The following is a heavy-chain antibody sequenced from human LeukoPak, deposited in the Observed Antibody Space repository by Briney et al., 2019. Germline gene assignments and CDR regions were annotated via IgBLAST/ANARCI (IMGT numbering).Heavy chain of an antibody. CDR1: GYTFSDYY. V-gene: IGHV1-2*02. Sequence: ASVRVSCKASGYTFSDYYMHWVRQAPGQGLEWMGWINPNSGATNYAQKFQGRVTMTRDTSISTAYMELSRLRSDDTAVYYCARGNSGSYRGDFDYWGQGTLVTVSS. D-gene: IGHD1-26*01. CDR3: ARGNSGSYRGDFDY. J-gene: IGHJ4*02. CDR2: INPNSGAT.